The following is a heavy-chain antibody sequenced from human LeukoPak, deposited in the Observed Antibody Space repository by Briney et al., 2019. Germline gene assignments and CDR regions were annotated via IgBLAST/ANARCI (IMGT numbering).Heavy chain of an antibody. Sequence: PGRSLRLSCAASGFKFGDYSMNWVRQAPGKGLEWVSSISWNSGSIDYAGSVKGRFTISRDNAKSSLYLQMNSLRDEDTAFYYCAKDNGNWYLDIWGRGTLVTVSS. CDR2: ISWNSGSI. CDR3: AKDNGNWYLDI. V-gene: IGHV3-9*01. CDR1: GFKFGDYS. J-gene: IGHJ2*01.